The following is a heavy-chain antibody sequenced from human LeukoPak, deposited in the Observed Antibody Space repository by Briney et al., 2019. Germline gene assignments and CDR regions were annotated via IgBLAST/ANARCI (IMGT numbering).Heavy chain of an antibody. CDR2: ISDSGSST. Sequence: GGSLRLSCAASGFIFSDYAMSWVRQAPGKGLEWVSGISDSGSSTYYADSVKGRFTISRDNSKNTLWLQMNSLRAEDTAVYYCAKDGFLLWRGAFDIWGQGTMVTVSS. V-gene: IGHV3-23*01. D-gene: IGHD2-21*01. CDR1: GFIFSDYA. CDR3: AKDGFLLWRGAFDI. J-gene: IGHJ3*02.